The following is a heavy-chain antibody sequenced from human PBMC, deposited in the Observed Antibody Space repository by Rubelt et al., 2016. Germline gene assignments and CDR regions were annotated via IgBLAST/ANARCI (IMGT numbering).Heavy chain of an antibody. CDR1: GGSISSSSYY. V-gene: IGHV4-39*02. D-gene: IGHD3-10*01. CDR3: ARGYGSGTYWLDY. Sequence: QLQLQESGPGLVKPSETLSLTCTVSGGSISSSSYYWGWIRQPPGKGLEWIGEINHSGSTNYNPSLKSRVTISVDTSKNPFSLRRISVTAADTAVYYCARGYGSGTYWLDYWGQGTLVTVSS. J-gene: IGHJ4*02. CDR2: INHSGST.